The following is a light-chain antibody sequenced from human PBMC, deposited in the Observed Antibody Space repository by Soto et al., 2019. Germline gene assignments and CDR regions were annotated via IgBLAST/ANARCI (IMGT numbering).Light chain of an antibody. Sequence: QSALTQPPSVSGAPGQRVTISCTGSSSNIGATYDVQWYQQLPGTAPKLLIYGNSNRPSGVPDRFSGSKSGTSASLAITGLQADDEAYYYCQSYDSSLSAHYVFGTGTKVTVL. CDR2: GNS. J-gene: IGLJ1*01. CDR1: SSNIGATYD. V-gene: IGLV1-40*01. CDR3: QSYDSSLSAHYV.